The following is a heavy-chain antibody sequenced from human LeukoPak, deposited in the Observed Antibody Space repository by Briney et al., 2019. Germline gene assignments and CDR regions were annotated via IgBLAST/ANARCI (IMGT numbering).Heavy chain of an antibody. V-gene: IGHV3-30*18. J-gene: IGHJ2*01. D-gene: IGHD3-22*01. CDR3: AKGFYDSSGPSGDWYFDL. CDR1: GFTFSSYG. Sequence: GGSLRLSCAASGFTFSSYGMHWVRQAPGKGLEWVAVISYDGSNKYYADSVKGRFTISRDNSNNTLDLQMNSLRAEDTAVYYCAKGFYDSSGPSGDWYFDLWGRGTLVTVSS. CDR2: ISYDGSNK.